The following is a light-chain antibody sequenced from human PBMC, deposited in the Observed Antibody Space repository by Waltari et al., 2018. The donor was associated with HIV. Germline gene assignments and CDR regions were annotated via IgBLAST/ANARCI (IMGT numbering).Light chain of an antibody. J-gene: IGKJ2*03. CDR1: QSISSS. V-gene: IGKV1-39*01. CDR2: AAS. Sequence: DLQMTQSPSSLSASAGDIVTITSRAVQSISSSLNWYQQKPGQAPQLRIYAASSLQSGVPTMFSGSGSETDFTLTISSLQPEDFAAYCCRQSYSTPRSFGQGTKLEIK. CDR3: RQSYSTPRS.